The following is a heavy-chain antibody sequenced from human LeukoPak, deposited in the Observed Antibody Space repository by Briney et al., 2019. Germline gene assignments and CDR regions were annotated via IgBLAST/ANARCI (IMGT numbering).Heavy chain of an antibody. CDR2: LYSDGTT. CDR1: GLTVSSNY. CDR3: ARDSDRGLYPQMDY. D-gene: IGHD2-2*02. Sequence: GGSQTLLCAASGLTVSSNYMSWVRQAPGKGLEWVSVLYSDGTTYYADSVKGRFTISRDNSKNTVFLQMNSLRAEDTAAYYCARDSDRGLYPQMDYWGGGPVVTVSS. V-gene: IGHV3-66*01. J-gene: IGHJ4*02.